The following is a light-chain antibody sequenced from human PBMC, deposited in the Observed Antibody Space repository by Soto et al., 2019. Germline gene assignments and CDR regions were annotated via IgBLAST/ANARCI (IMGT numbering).Light chain of an antibody. J-gene: IGKJ3*01. CDR2: EIS. Sequence: DIVLTQTPLSLHVSLGQPASISCWASQSLVHTNGKTYLSWLHQRPGQPPRLLIYEISNRFFEVPNRFSGSGAGTELTLKISRVEAEDVGVYYCMQARQSPTFGPGTTVDIE. V-gene: IGKV2-24*01. CDR1: QSLVHTNGKTY. CDR3: MQARQSPT.